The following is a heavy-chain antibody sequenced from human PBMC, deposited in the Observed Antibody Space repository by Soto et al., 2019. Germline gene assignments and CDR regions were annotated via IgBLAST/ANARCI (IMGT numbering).Heavy chain of an antibody. D-gene: IGHD3-22*01. J-gene: IGHJ4*02. CDR2: ISASGDTT. CDR3: AAQATGYFVPFDF. V-gene: IGHV3-23*01. CDR1: GFSFSSCA. Sequence: GGSLRLSCAASGFSFSSCAVSWVRQAPGKGLEWVSSISASGDTTHYAESVRGRFTISRDNSRNTLHLQMSSLTAEDTAIYSCAAQATGYFVPFDFWGRGTLVTVSS.